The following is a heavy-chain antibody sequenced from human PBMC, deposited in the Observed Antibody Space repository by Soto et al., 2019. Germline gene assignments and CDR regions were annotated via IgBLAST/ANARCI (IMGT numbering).Heavy chain of an antibody. Sequence: PGGSLRLSCAASGFTFSGCAMHWVRQAPGKGLEWVGRIKSKTDGGTTDYAAPVKGRFTISRDDSKNTLYLQMNSLKTEDTAVYYCTTLSITIFGVVLMDVWGQGTTVTVSS. D-gene: IGHD3-3*01. J-gene: IGHJ6*02. CDR1: GFTFSGCA. CDR3: TTLSITIFGVVLMDV. CDR2: IKSKTDGGTT. V-gene: IGHV3-15*07.